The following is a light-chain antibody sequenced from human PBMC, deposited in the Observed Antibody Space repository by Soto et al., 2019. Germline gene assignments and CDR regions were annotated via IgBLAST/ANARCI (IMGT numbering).Light chain of an antibody. CDR1: QSVSSN. Sequence: EIVMTQSPATLSVSPGERATLSCRASQSVSSNLAWYQQKPGQAPRLLIYGASTRATGIPARFSGSGSGTEVTLTISSLQSEAFAVYYCQQYNNWPRGAFGQGTKVEIK. V-gene: IGKV3-15*01. CDR3: QQYNNWPRGA. J-gene: IGKJ1*01. CDR2: GAS.